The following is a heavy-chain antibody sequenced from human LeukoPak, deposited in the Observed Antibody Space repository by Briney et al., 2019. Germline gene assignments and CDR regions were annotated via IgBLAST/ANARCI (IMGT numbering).Heavy chain of an antibody. CDR3: AASFAGATGKYPFDY. V-gene: IGHV4-59*01. J-gene: IGHJ4*02. CDR2: IYYSGST. CDR1: GGSTSSYY. D-gene: IGHD1-26*01. Sequence: SEALSLTCTVSGGSTSSYYWSWIRQPPGKGLEWIGYIYYSGSTNYNPSLKSRVTISVDTSKNQFSLKLSSVTAADTAVYYCAASFAGATGKYPFDYWGQGTLVTVSS.